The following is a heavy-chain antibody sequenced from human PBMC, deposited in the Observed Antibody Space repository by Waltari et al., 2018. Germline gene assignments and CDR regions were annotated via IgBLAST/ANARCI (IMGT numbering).Heavy chain of an antibody. CDR1: GGSISSSSSY. D-gene: IGHD3-3*01. CDR2: IYYSGST. J-gene: IGHJ4*02. Sequence: QLQLQESGPGLVKPSETLSLTCTVAGGSISSSSSYWGSIRQPPGQGLEWIGSIYYSGSTYYNPSLKSRVTRSVDTSKNQFSLKLSSVTAADTAVYYCARIGSPITIFGVVITHFDYWGQGTLVTVSS. V-gene: IGHV4-39*07. CDR3: ARIGSPITIFGVVITHFDY.